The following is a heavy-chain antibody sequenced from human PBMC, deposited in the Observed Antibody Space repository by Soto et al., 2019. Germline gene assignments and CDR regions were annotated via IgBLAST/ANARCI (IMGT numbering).Heavy chain of an antibody. J-gene: IGHJ4*02. V-gene: IGHV3-23*01. Sequence: EVQLLESGGNMVQPGGSLRLSCAASGFTFRSYAMSWVRQAPGKGLEWVSLLSGSGDSLFTADSVKGRLTISRDNSKNTLYLQMNSLRAEDTAVYYCAKVYSSNWHLGYYFDSWGQGTLVTVSS. CDR2: LSGSGDSL. CDR1: GFTFRSYA. D-gene: IGHD6-19*01. CDR3: AKVYSSNWHLGYYFDS.